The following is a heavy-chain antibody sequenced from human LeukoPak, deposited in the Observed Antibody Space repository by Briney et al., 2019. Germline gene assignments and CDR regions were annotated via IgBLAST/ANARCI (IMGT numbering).Heavy chain of an antibody. CDR1: VFTFTAYY. CDR3: ARFKSTGWSKYPFDY. Sequence: ASLRVSSTPSVFTFTAYYIHWVRHAPGQRLGWRGWIHPNSGGTNYTQTFQGRVTMTRDTSISTAYMELSRLRSDDTAVYYCARFKSTGWSKYPFDYWGQGTLVTVSS. D-gene: IGHD1-1*01. CDR2: IHPNSGGT. J-gene: IGHJ4*02. V-gene: IGHV1-2*02.